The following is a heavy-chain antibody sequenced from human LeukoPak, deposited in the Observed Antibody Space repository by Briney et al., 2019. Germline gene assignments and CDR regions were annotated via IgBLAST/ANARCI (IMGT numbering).Heavy chain of an antibody. CDR1: GYTFTSYG. V-gene: IGHV1-18*01. D-gene: IGHD2/OR15-2a*01. Sequence: ASVKVSCKASGYTFTSYGISWVRQAPGQGLEWMGWISAYNGNTNCAQKLQGRVTMTTDTSTSTAYMELRSLRSDDTAVYYCARADPSGPTQGGSDFLIADYWGQGTLVTVSS. CDR3: ARADPSGPTQGGSDFLIADY. CDR2: ISAYNGNT. J-gene: IGHJ4*02.